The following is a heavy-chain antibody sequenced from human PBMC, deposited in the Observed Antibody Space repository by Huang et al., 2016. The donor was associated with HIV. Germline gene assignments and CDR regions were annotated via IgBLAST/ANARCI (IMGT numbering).Heavy chain of an antibody. V-gene: IGHV4-34*01. J-gene: IGHJ4*02. D-gene: IGHD3-9*01. CDR1: GGAFSCHY. Sequence: QVRLHQWGTGVLKPSETLSLKCAVYGGAFSCHYWTWIRQSPGKGLEWSGEIDHRGTTSSNPSLKSRLTLSVDTSKSQFYLNLTSVTATDTATYYCARPRMTEGNSDSTWSFFDSWGQGTLVIVSS. CDR3: ARPRMTEGNSDSTWSFFDS. CDR2: IDHRGTT.